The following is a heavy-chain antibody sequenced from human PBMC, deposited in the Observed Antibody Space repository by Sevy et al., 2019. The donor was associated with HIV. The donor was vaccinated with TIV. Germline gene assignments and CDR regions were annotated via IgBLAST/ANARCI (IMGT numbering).Heavy chain of an antibody. CDR3: AKDSRVYSSSHFDY. D-gene: IGHD6-13*01. CDR2: ISSGSSYT. J-gene: IGHJ4*02. CDR1: GFNFSDYY. V-gene: IGHV3-11*06. Sequence: GGSLRLSCAAAGFNFSDYYMSWIRQAPGKGLEWVSYISSGSSYTNYADSVKGRFTISRDNARNSLYLQMNSLRAEDTAVYYCAKDSRVYSSSHFDYWGQGIRVTVSS.